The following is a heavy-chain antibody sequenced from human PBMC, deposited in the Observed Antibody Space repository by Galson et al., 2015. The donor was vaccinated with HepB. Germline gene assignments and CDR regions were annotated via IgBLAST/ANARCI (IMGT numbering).Heavy chain of an antibody. J-gene: IGHJ5*02. CDR3: AREVVAATRNWFDP. CDR1: GGTFSSYA. D-gene: IGHD2-15*01. Sequence: SVKVSCKASGGTFSSYAISWVRQAPGQGLEWMGGIIPIFGTANYAQKFQGRVTITADESTSTAYMELSSLRSEDTAVYYCAREVVAATRNWFDPWGQGTLVTVSS. V-gene: IGHV1-69*13. CDR2: IIPIFGTA.